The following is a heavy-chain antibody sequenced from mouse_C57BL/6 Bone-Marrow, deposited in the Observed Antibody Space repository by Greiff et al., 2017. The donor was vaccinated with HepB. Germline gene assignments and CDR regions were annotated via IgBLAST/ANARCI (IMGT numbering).Heavy chain of an antibody. CDR1: GYSITSGYD. D-gene: IGHD3-3*01. V-gene: IGHV3-1*01. CDR3: ARGGDPYAMDY. CDR2: ISYSGST. J-gene: IGHJ4*01. Sequence: EVMLVESGPGMVKPSQSLSLTCTVTGYSITSGYDWHWIRHFPGNKLEWMGYISYSGSTNYNPSLKSRISITHDTSKNHFFLKLNSVTTEDTATYYCARGGDPYAMDYWGQGTSVTVSS.